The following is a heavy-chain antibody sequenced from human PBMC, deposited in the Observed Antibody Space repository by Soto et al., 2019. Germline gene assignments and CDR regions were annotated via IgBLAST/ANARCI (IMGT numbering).Heavy chain of an antibody. V-gene: IGHV4-31*03. D-gene: IGHD2-2*01. J-gene: IGHJ6*03. CDR1: GGSISSGGYY. CDR3: ARVISGYCSSTSCYRDYYYYYYMDV. CDR2: IYYSGST. Sequence: SETLSLTCTVSGGSISSGGYYWSWIRQHPGKGLEWIGYIYYSGSTYYNPSLKSRVTISVDTSKNQFSLKLSSVTAADTAVYYCARVISGYCSSTSCYRDYYYYYYMDVWGKGTTVTAP.